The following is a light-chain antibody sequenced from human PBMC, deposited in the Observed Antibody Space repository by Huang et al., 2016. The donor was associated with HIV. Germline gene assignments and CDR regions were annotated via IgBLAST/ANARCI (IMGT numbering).Light chain of an antibody. CDR2: EAS. CDR3: QQYDNLPLT. V-gene: IGKV1-33*01. J-gene: IGKJ4*01. Sequence: DIQMTQSPSSLSASVGDRVTITCQASQDITNYLNWYQQKPGKAPNLLIYEASNLETGVPSRFSGSGSGTDFTFTISSLQPEDIATYYCQQYDNLPLTFGGGTKVEIK. CDR1: QDITNY.